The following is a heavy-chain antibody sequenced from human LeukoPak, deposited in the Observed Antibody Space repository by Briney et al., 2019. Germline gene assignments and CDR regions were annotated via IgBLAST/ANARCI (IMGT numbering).Heavy chain of an antibody. CDR3: ARDPYGDYYFDY. Sequence: GGSLRLSCAASGFTFSSYAMHWVRQAPGKGLERVAVISYDGSNKYYADSVKGRFTISRDNSKNTLYLQMNSLRAEDTAVYYCARDPYGDYYFDYWGQGTLVTVSS. D-gene: IGHD4-17*01. J-gene: IGHJ4*02. V-gene: IGHV3-30-3*01. CDR1: GFTFSSYA. CDR2: ISYDGSNK.